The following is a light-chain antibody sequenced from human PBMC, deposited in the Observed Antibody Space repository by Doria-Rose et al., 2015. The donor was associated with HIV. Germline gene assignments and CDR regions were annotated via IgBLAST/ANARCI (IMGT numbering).Light chain of an antibody. Sequence: TQSPSSLSASVGDRVTITCRASQGISNFLAWYQQKPGRVPKLLIYAASTLQSGVPSRFSGSGSGTDFSLTISTLQPEDVAIYYCQNYNSAQLTVGGGSKAE. CDR1: QGISNF. J-gene: IGKJ4*01. CDR2: AAS. V-gene: IGKV1-27*01. CDR3: QNYNSAQLT.